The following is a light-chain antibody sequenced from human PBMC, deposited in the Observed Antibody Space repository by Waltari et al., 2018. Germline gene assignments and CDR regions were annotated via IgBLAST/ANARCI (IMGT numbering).Light chain of an antibody. Sequence: QSALTQPRSVSGSPGQSGTIFCPGTGSDVGDYDSVSWYQQHPGKVPKLVIYDVTKRPSGVPDRFSGSRSGNSASLTISGLQAEDEADYYCCTYEGTWVFGGGTKLTVL. CDR3: CTYEGTWV. CDR1: GSDVGDYDS. CDR2: DVT. J-gene: IGLJ3*02. V-gene: IGLV2-11*01.